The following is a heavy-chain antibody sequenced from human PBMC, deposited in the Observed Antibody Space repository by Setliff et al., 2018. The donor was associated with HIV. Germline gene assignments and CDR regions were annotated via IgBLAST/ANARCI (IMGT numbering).Heavy chain of an antibody. CDR1: GGPFSDHY. D-gene: IGHD4-17*01. Sequence: SETLSLTCAVHGGPFSDHYWNWIRQPPGKGLEWIAEIHHTGYMNYNPSLKSRVTISRDTSSNQFSLKVSSVTAADTAIYYCAAFFVTPLTTQDFWGQGTLVTVSS. V-gene: IGHV4-34*01. CDR2: IHHTGYM. CDR3: AAFFVTPLTTQDF. J-gene: IGHJ4*02.